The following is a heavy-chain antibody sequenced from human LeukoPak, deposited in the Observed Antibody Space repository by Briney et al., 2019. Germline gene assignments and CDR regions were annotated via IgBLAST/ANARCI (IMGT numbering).Heavy chain of an antibody. D-gene: IGHD5-18*01. CDR2: IYWIDDK. CDR3: AHERAPRGYSYGYYGY. Sequence: SGPTLVKPRRTLTLTCTFSGFSLSPSGVGVGWIRQPPGKALEWLTLIYWIDDKRCRPSLKSRLTITKDTSKNQVVLTMTNMDPVDTATFYCAHERAPRGYSYGYYGYWGQGTLVTVSS. V-gene: IGHV2-5*01. CDR1: GFSLSPSGVG. J-gene: IGHJ4*02.